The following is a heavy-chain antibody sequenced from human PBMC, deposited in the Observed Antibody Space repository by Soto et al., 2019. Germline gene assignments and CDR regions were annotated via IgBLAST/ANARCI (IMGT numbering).Heavy chain of an antibody. V-gene: IGHV5-10-1*01. J-gene: IGHJ5*02. Sequence: PGESLKISCKGSGYSFTSYWISWVRQMPGKGLEWMGRIDPSDSYTNYSPSFQGHVTISADKSISTAYLQWSSLKASDTPMYYCARCSSTSCYYNWFDPWGQGTLVTVSS. D-gene: IGHD2-2*01. CDR2: IDPSDSYT. CDR3: ARCSSTSCYYNWFDP. CDR1: GYSFTSYW.